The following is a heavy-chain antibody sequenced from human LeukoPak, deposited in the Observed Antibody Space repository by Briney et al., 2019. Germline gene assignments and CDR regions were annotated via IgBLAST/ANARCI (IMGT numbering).Heavy chain of an antibody. D-gene: IGHD3-22*01. V-gene: IGHV3-9*01. CDR2: ISWNSGSI. CDR1: GFTFDDYA. Sequence: GGSLRLSCAASGFTFDDYAMHWVRQAPGKGLEWVSGISWNSGSIGYADSVKGRFTISRDNAKNSLYLQMNSLRAEDTAVYYCAKDVASAYYDSSGYGAFDIWGQGTMVTVSS. CDR3: AKDVASAYYDSSGYGAFDI. J-gene: IGHJ3*02.